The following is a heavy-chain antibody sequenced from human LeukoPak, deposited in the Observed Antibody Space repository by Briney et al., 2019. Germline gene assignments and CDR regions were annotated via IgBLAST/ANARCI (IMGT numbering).Heavy chain of an antibody. D-gene: IGHD6-19*01. CDR3: AKEEWLVLSRYGMDV. Sequence: GGSLRLSRAASGFTFSSYAMSWVRQAPGKGLEWVSAISGSGGSTYYADSVKGRFTISRDNSKNTLYLRMNSLRAEDTAVYYCAKEEWLVLSRYGMDVWGQGTTVTVSS. CDR1: GFTFSSYA. J-gene: IGHJ6*02. CDR2: ISGSGGST. V-gene: IGHV3-23*01.